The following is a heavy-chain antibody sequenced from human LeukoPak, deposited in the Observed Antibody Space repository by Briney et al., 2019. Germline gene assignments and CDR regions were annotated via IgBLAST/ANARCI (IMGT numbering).Heavy chain of an antibody. V-gene: IGHV3-30-3*01. D-gene: IGHD3-22*01. Sequence: GGSLRLSCAASGFTFSSYAMHWVRQAPGKGLEWAAVISYDGSNKYYTDSVKGRFTISRDNSKNTLYLQMNSLRAEDTAVYYCATLNYYDSSGYWGQGTLVTVSS. CDR2: ISYDGSNK. J-gene: IGHJ4*02. CDR1: GFTFSSYA. CDR3: ATLNYYDSSGY.